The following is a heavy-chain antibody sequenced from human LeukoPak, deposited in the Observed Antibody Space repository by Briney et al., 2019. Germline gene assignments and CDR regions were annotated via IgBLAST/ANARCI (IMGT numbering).Heavy chain of an antibody. J-gene: IGHJ4*02. CDR2: IGNSADTL. CDR1: GFAFSDHY. Sequence: PGGSLRLSCAASGFAFSDHYMSWIRQAPGKGLEWVSYIGNSADTLYNADSVKGRFTISRDNAKRSVLLHMSSLRAADTAVYYCASGYTYGYVQSSDYWGQGTLVTVSS. V-gene: IGHV3-11*01. CDR3: ASGYTYGYVQSSDY. D-gene: IGHD5-18*01.